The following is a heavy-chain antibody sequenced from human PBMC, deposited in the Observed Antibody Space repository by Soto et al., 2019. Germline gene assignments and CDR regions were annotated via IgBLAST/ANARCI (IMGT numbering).Heavy chain of an antibody. CDR2: IIPIFGTA. CDR1: GGTFSSYA. J-gene: IGHJ4*02. Sequence: SVKVSCKASGGTFSSYAISWVRQAPGQGLEWMGGIIPIFGTANYAQKFQGRVTITADESTSTAYMELSSLRSEDTAVYYCARDGYCSSTSCYVLGAFDIWGQGTLVTVSS. D-gene: IGHD2-2*03. CDR3: ARDGYCSSTSCYVLGAFDI. V-gene: IGHV1-69*13.